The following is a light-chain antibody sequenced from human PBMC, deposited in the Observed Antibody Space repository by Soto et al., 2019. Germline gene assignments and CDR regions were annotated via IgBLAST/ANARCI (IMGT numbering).Light chain of an antibody. Sequence: EIVLTQSPGTLPLSPGERATLSCRASQSFSRNYLAWYQQKPGQAPRLLIYGASSMATGIPDRFSGSGSGTDFTLTISRLEPEDFAVDYCQQYDSSPPVYTFGQGTKLEIK. V-gene: IGKV3-20*01. CDR3: QQYDSSPPVYT. CDR1: QSFSRNY. CDR2: GAS. J-gene: IGKJ2*01.